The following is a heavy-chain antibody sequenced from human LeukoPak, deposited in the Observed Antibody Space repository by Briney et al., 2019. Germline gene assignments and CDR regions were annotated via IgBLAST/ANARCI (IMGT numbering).Heavy chain of an antibody. Sequence: KASETLSLTCTVSGGSISSSSYYWGWIRQPPGKGLEWIGSIYYSGSTYYNPSLKSRVAISVDTSKNQFSLKLSSVTAADTAVYYCARDGVYPRQQNYMDIWGKGTTVTVSS. V-gene: IGHV4-39*07. CDR2: IYYSGST. D-gene: IGHD5/OR15-5a*01. J-gene: IGHJ6*03. CDR3: ARDGVYPRQQNYMDI. CDR1: GGSISSSSYY.